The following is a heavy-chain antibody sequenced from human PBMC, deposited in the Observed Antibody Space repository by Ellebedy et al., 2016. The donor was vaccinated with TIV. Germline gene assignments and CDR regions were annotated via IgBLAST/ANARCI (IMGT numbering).Heavy chain of an antibody. J-gene: IGHJ4*02. Sequence: GESLKISCAASGFTFRSYDMHWVRQATRKGLEWVSAIGTAGDTYYPGSVKGRFTISRENAKNSLYLQMNSLRAEDTAVYYCARVRFGDTAVDYWGQGTLVTVSS. V-gene: IGHV3-13*01. D-gene: IGHD5-18*01. CDR2: IGTAGDT. CDR3: ARVRFGDTAVDY. CDR1: GFTFRSYD.